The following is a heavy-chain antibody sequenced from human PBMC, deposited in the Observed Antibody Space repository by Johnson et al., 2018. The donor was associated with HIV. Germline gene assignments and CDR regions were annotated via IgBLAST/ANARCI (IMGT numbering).Heavy chain of an antibody. D-gene: IGHD2-21*01. CDR1: GFTFSSYA. J-gene: IGHJ3*02. V-gene: IGHV3-23*04. CDR3: AKGLYYGGSGDYAFDM. CDR2: ISGSGGST. Sequence: VQLVESGGGVVQPGRSLRLSCAASGFTFSSYAMHWVRQAPGKGLEWVSAISGSGGSTYYADSVKGRFTISRDNSKNTLYLQMNSLRAEDTAVYYCAKGLYYGGSGDYAFDMWGQGTMVTVSS.